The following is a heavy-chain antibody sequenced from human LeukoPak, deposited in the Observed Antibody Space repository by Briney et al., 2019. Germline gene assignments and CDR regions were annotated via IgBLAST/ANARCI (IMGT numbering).Heavy chain of an antibody. D-gene: IGHD2-8*02. CDR1: GFTFNNYR. CDR2: LRVGGSEE. CDR3: ARQYFTGGKPLSGDNHHGNFDS. Sequence: GGSLRLSCVAWGFTFNNYRVSGVREAPGRALEGVANLRVGGSEELYMHSVKGRLTISRDHAKNSLFLQMNSLRAEDTAVYFCARQYFTGGKPLSGDNHHGNFDSWGQGTLVTVSS. J-gene: IGHJ4*02. V-gene: IGHV3-7*01.